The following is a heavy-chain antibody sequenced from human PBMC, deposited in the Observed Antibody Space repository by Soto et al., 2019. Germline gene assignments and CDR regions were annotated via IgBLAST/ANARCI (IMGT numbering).Heavy chain of an antibody. CDR2: ISAYNGNT. V-gene: IGHV1-18*04. CDR1: GYTFTSYG. CDR3: AIGDGYNPPADY. J-gene: IGHJ4*02. Sequence: QVQLVQCGAEVKKPGASVKVSCKDSGYTFTSYGISWVRKAPGQGLEWMGWISAYNGNTNYAQKLQGRVTLTTDTSTRTAYTELRSLRSDDTAVFYCAIGDGYNPPADYRGQGTLVTVAS. D-gene: IGHD5-12*01.